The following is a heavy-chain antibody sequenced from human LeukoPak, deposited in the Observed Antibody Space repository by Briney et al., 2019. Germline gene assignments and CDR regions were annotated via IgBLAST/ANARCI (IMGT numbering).Heavy chain of an antibody. CDR1: GFTFDDYA. CDR3: AIHYKDGYSSSWDPFDY. V-gene: IGHV3-9*01. CDR2: ISWNSGSI. Sequence: PGGSLRLSCAASGFTFDDYAMHWVRQAPGKGLEWVSGISWNSGSIGYADSVKGRFTISRDNAKNSLYLQMNSLRAEDTAVYYCAIHYKDGYSSSWDPFDYWGQGTLVTVSS. D-gene: IGHD6-13*01. J-gene: IGHJ4*02.